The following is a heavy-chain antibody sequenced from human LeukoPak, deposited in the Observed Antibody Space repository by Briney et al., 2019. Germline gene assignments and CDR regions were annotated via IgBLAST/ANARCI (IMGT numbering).Heavy chain of an antibody. CDR1: GFTFDDYA. CDR2: ISWNSGSI. D-gene: IGHD1-26*01. Sequence: GRSLRLSCAASGFTFDDYAMHRVRQAPGKGLEWVSGISWNSGSIGYADSVKGRFTISRDNAKNSLYLQMNSLRAEDTALYYCAKAPFIVGATGGFDYWGQGTLVTVSS. J-gene: IGHJ4*02. V-gene: IGHV3-9*01. CDR3: AKAPFIVGATGGFDY.